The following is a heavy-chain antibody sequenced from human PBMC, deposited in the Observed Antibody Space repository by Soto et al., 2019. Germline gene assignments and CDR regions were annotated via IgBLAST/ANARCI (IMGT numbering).Heavy chain of an antibody. CDR1: GGSISSGGYY. Sequence: PSETLSLTCAVSGGSISSGGYYWGWIRQPPGKGLEWIGSIYYSGSTYYNPSLKSRVTISVDTSKNQFSLKLSSVTAADTAVYYCARHDLGYCSGGSCYSEAFDIWGQGTMVTVSS. V-gene: IGHV4-39*01. CDR3: ARHDLGYCSGGSCYSEAFDI. CDR2: IYYSGST. D-gene: IGHD2-15*01. J-gene: IGHJ3*02.